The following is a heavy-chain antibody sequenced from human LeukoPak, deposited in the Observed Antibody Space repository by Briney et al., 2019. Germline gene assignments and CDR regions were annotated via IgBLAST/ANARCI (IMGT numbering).Heavy chain of an antibody. CDR1: GGSFSGYY. Sequence: SETLFPTCAVYGGSFSGYYWSWIRQPPGKGLEWIGEINHSGSTNYNPSLKSRVTISVDTSKNQFSLKLSSVTAADTAVYYCARVFYYYYGMDVWGQGTTVTVSS. CDR3: ARVFYYYYGMDV. V-gene: IGHV4-34*01. CDR2: INHSGST. J-gene: IGHJ6*02.